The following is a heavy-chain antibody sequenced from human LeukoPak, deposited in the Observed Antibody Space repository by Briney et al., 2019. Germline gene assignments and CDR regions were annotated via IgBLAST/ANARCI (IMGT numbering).Heavy chain of an antibody. D-gene: IGHD4-17*01. J-gene: IGHJ4*02. Sequence: GGSLRLSCAASGFTFSSYEMNWVRQAPGEGLEWVSYISGSGSTRYYADSVKGRFTISRDNAKNSLYLQMNSLRAEDTAVYYCARCHYGDYLDYWGQGTLVTVSS. V-gene: IGHV3-48*03. CDR2: ISGSGSTR. CDR1: GFTFSSYE. CDR3: ARCHYGDYLDY.